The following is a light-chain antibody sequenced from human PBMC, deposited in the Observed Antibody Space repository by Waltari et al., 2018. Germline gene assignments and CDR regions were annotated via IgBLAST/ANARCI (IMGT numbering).Light chain of an antibody. V-gene: IGKV1-27*01. CDR2: ASS. J-gene: IGKJ2*01. Sequence: IQMTQSPSSLSASVGDRVTVTCRASQGITKELSWYQQKPGKAPTLLIYASSNLQTGVSSRFSGSGSGTDFTLTISSLQPEDVATYYCQQDYSTPYTFGQGTKVEIK. CDR1: QGITKE. CDR3: QQDYSTPYT.